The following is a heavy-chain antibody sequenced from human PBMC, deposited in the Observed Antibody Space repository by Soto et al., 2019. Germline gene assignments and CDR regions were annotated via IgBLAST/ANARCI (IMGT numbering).Heavy chain of an antibody. CDR3: AKLPSRYFDWLLLSPDY. Sequence: GGSLRLSCAASGFTFSTYVMSWVRQAPGKGLEWVSAISGSGGTTHYVDSVKGRFTISRDDSKNTLDLQMNSLKAEDTAAYYCAKLPSRYFDWLLLSPDYWGQGTLVTVSS. J-gene: IGHJ4*02. CDR1: GFTFSTYV. CDR2: ISGSGGTT. D-gene: IGHD3-9*01. V-gene: IGHV3-23*01.